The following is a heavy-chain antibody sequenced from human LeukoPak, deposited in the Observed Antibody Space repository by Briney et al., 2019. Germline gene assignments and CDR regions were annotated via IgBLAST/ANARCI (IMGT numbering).Heavy chain of an antibody. V-gene: IGHV1-18*01. CDR1: GYTFTSYG. CDR2: ISAYNGNT. J-gene: IGHJ4*02. Sequence: ASVKASCKASGYTFTSYGISWVRQAPGQGLEWMGGISAYNGNTNYAQKLQGRVTMTTDTSTSTAYMELRSLRSDDTAVYYCARGSPPRRNYDSRGYYSYYFDYWGQGTLVTVSS. CDR3: ARGSPPRRNYDSRGYYSYYFDY. D-gene: IGHD3-22*01.